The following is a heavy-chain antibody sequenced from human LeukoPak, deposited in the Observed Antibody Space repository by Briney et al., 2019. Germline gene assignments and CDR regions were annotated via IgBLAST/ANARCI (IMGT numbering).Heavy chain of an antibody. CDR1: GLTFSTYN. V-gene: IGHV3-21*01. D-gene: IGHD6-19*01. Sequence: GGSLRLSCAASGLTFSTYNINWVRQAPGRGLEWVSSISTTSTYIYYADSVKGRFTISRDNAKNSLYLQMNSLRAEDTAVYYCAREGSSGWYFDYWGRGALVTVSS. CDR3: AREGSSGWYFDY. CDR2: ISTTSTYI. J-gene: IGHJ4*02.